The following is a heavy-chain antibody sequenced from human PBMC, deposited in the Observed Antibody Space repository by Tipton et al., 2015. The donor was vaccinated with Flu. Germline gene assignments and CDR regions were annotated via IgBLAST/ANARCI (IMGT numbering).Heavy chain of an antibody. V-gene: IGHV3-23*01. J-gene: IGHJ4*02. CDR2: ISGSGGTT. CDR3: AGLSGGPTYDHIWGGYIDS. D-gene: IGHD3-16*01. CDR1: GFTFSTYA. Sequence: SLRLSCAVSGFTFSTYAVVWVRQAPGKGLEWVSAISGSGGTTYYADSVKGRFTISRDSSKNRLYLQMTGLRAEDTAVYYCAGLSGGPTYDHIWGGYIDSWGQGTLVSVSS.